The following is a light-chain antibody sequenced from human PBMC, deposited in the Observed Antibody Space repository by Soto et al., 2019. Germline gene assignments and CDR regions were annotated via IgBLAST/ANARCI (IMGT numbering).Light chain of an antibody. V-gene: IGKV3-15*01. CDR2: APT. CDR3: HQYNNWPPWT. Sequence: EIVMTPAPAPLSVSPGQRVILSCRASQIISTNVAWYQYIPGQAPRLLIHAPTTRATGIPARFSGSGSGTDFTLSITSLQSEDYAVYYWHQYNNWPPWTCGQGTKVEIK. CDR1: QIISTN. J-gene: IGKJ1*01.